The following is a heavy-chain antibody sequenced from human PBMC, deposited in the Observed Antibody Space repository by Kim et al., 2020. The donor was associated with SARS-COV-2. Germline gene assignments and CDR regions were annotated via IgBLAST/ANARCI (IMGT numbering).Heavy chain of an antibody. V-gene: IGHV1-69*13. J-gene: IGHJ6*02. CDR2: FIPIFGTA. D-gene: IGHD3-10*01. CDR1: GGTFSSYA. CDR3: ARLLYYYGSGSFGYYYYGMDV. Sequence: SVKVSCKASGGTFSSYAISWVRQAPGQGLEWMGGFIPIFGTANYAQKFQGRVTITADESTSTAYMELSSLRSEDTAVYYCARLLYYYGSGSFGYYYYGMDVWGQGTTVTVSS.